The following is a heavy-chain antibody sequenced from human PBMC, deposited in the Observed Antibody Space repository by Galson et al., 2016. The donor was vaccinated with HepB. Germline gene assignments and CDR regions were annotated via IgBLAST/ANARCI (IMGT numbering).Heavy chain of an antibody. D-gene: IGHD2-15*01. J-gene: IGHJ4*02. CDR2: ILRPGRA. Sequence: SETLSLTCVVSGESVSTNRWWSWLRQTPGTGLEWIGEILRPGRANYNPSLKSRVTMSVDSSKNQLSLQIYSVTAADTALYFCARDQGGPSDHWGQGTLVTVSS. V-gene: IGHV4/OR15-8*01. CDR1: GESVSTNRW. CDR3: ARDQGGPSDH.